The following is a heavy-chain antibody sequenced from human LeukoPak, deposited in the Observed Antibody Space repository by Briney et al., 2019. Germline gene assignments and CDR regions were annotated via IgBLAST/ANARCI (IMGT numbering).Heavy chain of an antibody. V-gene: IGHV6-1*01. D-gene: IGHD6-19*01. CDR3: ARENAKYSSGWYADYGMDV. CDR2: TYYRSKWYN. CDR1: GDSVPSNSAA. J-gene: IGHJ6*02. Sequence: SQTLSLTCAISGDSVPSNSAAWNWIRQSPSRGLEWLGRTYYRSKWYNDYAVSVKSRITINPDTSKNQFSLQLNSVTPEDTAVYYCARENAKYSSGWYADYGMDVWGQGTTVTVSS.